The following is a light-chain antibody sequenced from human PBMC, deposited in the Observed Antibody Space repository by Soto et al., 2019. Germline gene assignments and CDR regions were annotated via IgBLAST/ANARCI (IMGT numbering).Light chain of an antibody. CDR2: LAS. CDR1: QSVSSSY. CDR3: QQYGSSLPWT. J-gene: IGKJ1*01. Sequence: EIVLTQSPGTLSLSPGERATLSCRASQSVSSSYLAWYQQKPGQAPRLLIYLASSRATGIPDRFSGSGSGTDFTLTISRLEPEDFAVYYCQQYGSSLPWTFGQGTKVEIK. V-gene: IGKV3-20*01.